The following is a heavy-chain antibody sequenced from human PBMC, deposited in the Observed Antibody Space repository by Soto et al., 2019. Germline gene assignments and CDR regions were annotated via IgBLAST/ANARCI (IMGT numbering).Heavy chain of an antibody. CDR2: ISNSGST. D-gene: IGHD5-18*01. J-gene: IGHJ4*02. V-gene: IGHV4-30-4*01. CDR3: ATESGSTYGYFDY. CDR1: GGSVTSDEDY. Sequence: SETLSLTCTVSGGSVTSDEDYWSWIRQSPGKGLEWIGYISNSGSTGYNPSLKTRLSMSVDRSKNQFTLRLTSVTAADTAVYFCATESGSTYGYFDYWGQGTQVTVYS.